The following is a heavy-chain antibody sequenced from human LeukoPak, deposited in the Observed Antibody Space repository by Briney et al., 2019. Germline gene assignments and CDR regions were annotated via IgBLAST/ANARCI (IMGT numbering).Heavy chain of an antibody. D-gene: IGHD2-2*02. J-gene: IGHJ4*02. Sequence: GASVKVSCKASGYSFTSYGFNWVRQAPGQGLEWMGWMSAYNGNTNYAQKLQGRVTMTTDTSTSTAYMELRSLRSDDTAVYYCARDIVVVPAAIVSLDYWGQGTLVTVSS. CDR2: MSAYNGNT. CDR1: GYSFTSYG. V-gene: IGHV1-18*01. CDR3: ARDIVVVPAAIVSLDY.